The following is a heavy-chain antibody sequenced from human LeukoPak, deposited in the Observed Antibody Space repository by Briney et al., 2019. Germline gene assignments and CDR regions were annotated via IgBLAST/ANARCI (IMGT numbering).Heavy chain of an antibody. J-gene: IGHJ6*02. CDR3: ATGRYSSSWYPYYGMDV. D-gene: IGHD6-13*01. V-gene: IGHV1-24*01. Sequence: ASVKVSCKVSGYTLTELSMHWVRQAPGKGLEWMGGFNPEDGETIYAQKFQGRVTMTEDTSTDTAYMELSSLRSEDTAVYYCATGRYSSSWYPYYGMDVWGQGTTVTASS. CDR1: GYTLTELS. CDR2: FNPEDGET.